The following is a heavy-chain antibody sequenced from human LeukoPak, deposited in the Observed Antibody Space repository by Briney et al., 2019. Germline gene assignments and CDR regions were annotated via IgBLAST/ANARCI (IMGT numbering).Heavy chain of an antibody. CDR3: ARVVYYYDSSGYYPSDY. CDR1: GYSISSGYY. V-gene: IGHV4-38-2*02. D-gene: IGHD3-22*01. CDR2: IYHSGST. Sequence: SETLSLTCTVSGYSISSGYYWGWIRQPPGKGLEWIGSIYHSGSTYYNPSLKSRVTISVDTSKNQFSLKLSSVTAADTAVYHCARVVYYYDSSGYYPSDYWGQGTLVTVSS. J-gene: IGHJ4*02.